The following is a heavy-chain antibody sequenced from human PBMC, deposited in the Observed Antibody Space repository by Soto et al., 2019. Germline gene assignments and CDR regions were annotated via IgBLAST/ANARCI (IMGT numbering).Heavy chain of an antibody. CDR2: INSDGSST. V-gene: IGHV3-74*01. CDR3: ARGRVSWDYYYYGMDV. Sequence: GGSLRLSCAASGFTFSSYWMHWVRQAPGKGLVWVSRINSDGSSTSYADSVKGRFTISRDNAKNTLYLQMNSLRAEDTAVYYCARGRVSWDYYYYGMDVWGQGPTVTVSS. J-gene: IGHJ6*02. CDR1: GFTFSSYW. D-gene: IGHD1-26*01.